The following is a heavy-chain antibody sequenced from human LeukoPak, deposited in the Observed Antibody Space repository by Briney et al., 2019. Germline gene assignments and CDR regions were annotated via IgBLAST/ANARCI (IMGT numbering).Heavy chain of an antibody. CDR3: ARSNDGYLIKYYFDY. D-gene: IGHD5-24*01. Sequence: GGSLRLSCAASAFTFSSYAMHWVRQAPGKGLEYVSAISSNGGSTFYANSVKGRFTISRDNSKNTLYLQMGSLRAEDRAVYYCARSNDGYLIKYYFDYWGQGTLITVSS. J-gene: IGHJ4*02. CDR1: AFTFSSYA. V-gene: IGHV3-64*01. CDR2: ISSNGGST.